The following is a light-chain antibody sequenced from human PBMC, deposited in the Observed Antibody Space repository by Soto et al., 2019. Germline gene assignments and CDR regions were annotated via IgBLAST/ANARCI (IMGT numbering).Light chain of an antibody. J-gene: IGKJ4*01. V-gene: IGKV1-5*01. Sequence: DIQMTQSPSTLSASVGDRVTITCRASQTISTWLAWYQQKPGKAPELLIYDASTLESGVPSRFSGSGSGTEFSLTISSLQPEDFATFYCQQSYNTPLTFGGGTKVDI. CDR3: QQSYNTPLT. CDR2: DAS. CDR1: QTISTW.